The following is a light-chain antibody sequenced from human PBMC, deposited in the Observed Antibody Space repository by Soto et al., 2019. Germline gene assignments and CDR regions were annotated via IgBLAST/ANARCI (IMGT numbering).Light chain of an antibody. V-gene: IGKV3-20*01. CDR3: QQYGSSSWT. Sequence: EIVLTQSPGTLSLSPGERATLSCRASQSVSSSYLAWYQQKPGQAPRLLIYGASSRATGIPDRFSVSGSGTDFTLTISRLEPEDFAVYYCQQYGSSSWTFGQGTKGEIK. CDR2: GAS. J-gene: IGKJ1*01. CDR1: QSVSSSY.